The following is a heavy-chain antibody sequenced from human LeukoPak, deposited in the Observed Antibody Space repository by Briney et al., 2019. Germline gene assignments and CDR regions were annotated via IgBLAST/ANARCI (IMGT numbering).Heavy chain of an antibody. D-gene: IGHD3-22*01. CDR3: AKVIGGSSGYGPYYYGMDV. CDR1: GFTFDDYA. CDR2: ISWNSGSI. Sequence: GRSLRLSCAASGFTFDDYAMHWVRQAPGKGLEWASGISWNSGSIGYADSVKGRFTISRDNVKNSLYLQMNSVRAEDTALYYCAKVIGGSSGYGPYYYGMDVWGQGTTVTVSS. V-gene: IGHV3-9*01. J-gene: IGHJ6*02.